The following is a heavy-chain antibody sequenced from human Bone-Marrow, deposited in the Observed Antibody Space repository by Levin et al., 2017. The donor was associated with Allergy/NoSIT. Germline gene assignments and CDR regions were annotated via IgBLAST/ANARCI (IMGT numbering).Heavy chain of an antibody. V-gene: IGHV3-30*18. Sequence: GESLKISCAASGFTFSSYGMHWVRQAPGKGLEWVAVISYDGSNKYYADSVKGRFTISRDNSKNTLYLQMNSLRAEDTAVYYCAKDAGYSGPEKNQNAFDIWGQGTMVTVSS. CDR1: GFTFSSYG. CDR2: ISYDGSNK. CDR3: AKDAGYSGPEKNQNAFDI. J-gene: IGHJ3*02. D-gene: IGHD5-12*01.